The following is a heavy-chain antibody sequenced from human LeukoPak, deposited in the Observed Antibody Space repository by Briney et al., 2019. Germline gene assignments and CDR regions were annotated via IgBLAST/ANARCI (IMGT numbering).Heavy chain of an antibody. CDR3: ARGSLELRFLEWLFDY. CDR1: GGSISSYY. J-gene: IGHJ4*02. D-gene: IGHD3-3*01. V-gene: IGHV4-59*01. CDR2: IYYSGST. Sequence: ASETLSLTRTVSGGSISSYYWSWIRQPPGKGLEWIGYIYYSGSTNYNPSLESRVTISVDTSKNQFSLKLSSVTAADTAVYYCARGSLELRFLEWLFDYWGQGTLVTVSS.